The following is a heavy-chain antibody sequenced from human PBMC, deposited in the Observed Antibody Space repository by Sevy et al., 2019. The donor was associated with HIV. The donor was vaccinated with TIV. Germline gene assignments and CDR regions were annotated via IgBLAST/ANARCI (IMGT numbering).Heavy chain of an antibody. Sequence: SETLSLTCTVSGGSISSGDYYWSWIRQPPGKGLEWIGYIYYSGSTYYNPSLKSRVTISVDTSKKQFSLKLSSVTAADTAVYYCARDRDIYGSGSYYNLPVRMDVWGQGTTVTVSS. V-gene: IGHV4-30-4*01. CDR1: GGSISSGDYY. CDR2: IYYSGST. D-gene: IGHD3-10*01. J-gene: IGHJ6*02. CDR3: ARDRDIYGSGSYYNLPVRMDV.